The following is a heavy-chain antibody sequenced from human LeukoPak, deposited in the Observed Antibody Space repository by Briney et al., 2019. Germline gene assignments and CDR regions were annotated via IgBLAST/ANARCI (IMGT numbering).Heavy chain of an antibody. V-gene: IGHV3-30-3*01. CDR1: GFTFNTYA. J-gene: IGHJ4*02. CDR2: MSYDGSNK. CDR3: ARDPSTYYYDSSGYTDY. Sequence: PGGSLRLSCAVSGFTFNTYAMHWVGQAPGKGLEWVAVMSYDGSNKYYADSVKGRFTISRDNSNNTLYLQMNSLRAEDTAVYYCARDPSTYYYDSSGYTDYWGQGTLVTVSS. D-gene: IGHD3-22*01.